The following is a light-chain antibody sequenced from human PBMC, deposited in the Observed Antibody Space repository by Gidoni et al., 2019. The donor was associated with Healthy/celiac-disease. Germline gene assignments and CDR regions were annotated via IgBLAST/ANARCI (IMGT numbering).Light chain of an antibody. Sequence: DIVMTQSPDSLAASLGERATINCKSSQSVLYSSNNKNYLAWYQQKPGQPPKLLIYWASTRESGVPDRFSGSGSGTDFTLTISSLQADDLAVYYCQQYYSTPWTFGQGTKVEIK. V-gene: IGKV4-1*01. CDR3: QQYYSTPWT. CDR2: WAS. J-gene: IGKJ1*01. CDR1: QSVLYSSNNKNY.